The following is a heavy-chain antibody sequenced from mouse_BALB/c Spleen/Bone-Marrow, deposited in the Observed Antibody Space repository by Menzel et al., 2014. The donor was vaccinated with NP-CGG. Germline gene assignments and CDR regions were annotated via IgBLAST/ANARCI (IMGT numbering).Heavy chain of an antibody. V-gene: IGHV7-3*02. CDR2: IRNKAKGYTT. CDR1: GFTFTDYY. Sequence: EVMLVESGGGSVQPGGSLRLSCATSGFTFTDYYMSWVRQPPGKALEWLGFIRNKAKGYTTDYSASVKGRFTISRDNSQRILYLQMNTLRAEDSATYYCARDENVGIYWYFDVWGAGTTVIVSS. CDR3: ARDENVGIYWYFDV. J-gene: IGHJ1*01.